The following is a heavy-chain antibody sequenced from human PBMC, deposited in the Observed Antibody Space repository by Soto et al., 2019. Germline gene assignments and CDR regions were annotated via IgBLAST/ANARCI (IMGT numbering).Heavy chain of an antibody. Sequence: SETLSLTCAVYGGSFSGYYWSWIRQPPGKGLEWIGEINHSGSTNYNPSLKRRVTISVDTSKNQFSLKLSAVTAADTAVYYCARRVGATWFDYCGQGTLVTVS. CDR1: GGSFSGYY. CDR2: INHSGST. D-gene: IGHD1-26*01. V-gene: IGHV4-34*01. J-gene: IGHJ4*02. CDR3: ARRVGATWFDY.